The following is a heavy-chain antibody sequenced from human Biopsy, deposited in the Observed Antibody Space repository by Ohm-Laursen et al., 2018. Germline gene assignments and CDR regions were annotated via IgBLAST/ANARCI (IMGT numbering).Heavy chain of an antibody. CDR1: GGSINSGGHF. CDR2: IYDNGDT. V-gene: IGHV4-31*01. J-gene: IGHJ4*02. D-gene: IGHD3-16*02. CDR3: TRVRTFGGVIGGYYFDS. Sequence: SQTLSLTCSVSGGSINSGGHFWGWVRQSPGKGLEWIGSIYDNGDTYYSPSLMSLVSIPADTSKNQVSLRLNSVTAADTAVYYCTRVRTFGGVIGGYYFDSWGQGILVTVSS.